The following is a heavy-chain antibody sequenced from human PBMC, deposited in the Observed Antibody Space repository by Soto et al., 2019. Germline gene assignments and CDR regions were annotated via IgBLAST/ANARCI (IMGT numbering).Heavy chain of an antibody. CDR1: GFTFSSYA. V-gene: IGHV3-23*01. D-gene: IGHD5-18*01. CDR2: ISGSGDST. Sequence: EVQLLESGGGLVQPGGSLRLSCAASGFTFSSYAMSWVRQAPGKGLEWVSAISGSGDSTYYADSVKGRFAISRDNSKDTLYLQMNSLRAEDTAVYYCAKGIYSYGYNSFDYWGRGPLVTVSS. J-gene: IGHJ4*02. CDR3: AKGIYSYGYNSFDY.